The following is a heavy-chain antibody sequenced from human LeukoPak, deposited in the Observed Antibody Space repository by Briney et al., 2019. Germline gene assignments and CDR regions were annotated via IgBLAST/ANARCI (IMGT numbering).Heavy chain of an antibody. CDR1: GFTFSIYA. CDR2: ISGSGGST. V-gene: IGHV3-23*01. CDR3: AKLGSFYGDYGAHFDY. D-gene: IGHD4-17*01. J-gene: IGHJ4*02. Sequence: GGSLRLSCAASGFTFSIYAMSWVRQAPGKGLEWVSAISGSGGSTYYADSVKGRFTISRDNSKNTLYLQMNSLRAEDTAVYYCAKLGSFYGDYGAHFDYWGQGTLVTVSS.